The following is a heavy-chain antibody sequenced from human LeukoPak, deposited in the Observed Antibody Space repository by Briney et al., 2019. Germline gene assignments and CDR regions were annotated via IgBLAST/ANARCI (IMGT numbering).Heavy chain of an antibody. CDR2: IYYSGST. CDR1: GGPISRYL. V-gene: IGHV4-59*01. CDR3: ARWSASDHDY. Sequence: PSETLSLTCTVSGGPISRYLWSWIRQPPGKGLEWIGYIYYSGSTNYNPSLKSRVTISVDTSKNQFSLKLSSVTAADTAVYYCARWSASDHDYWGQGTLVTVSS. J-gene: IGHJ4*02. D-gene: IGHD1-14*01.